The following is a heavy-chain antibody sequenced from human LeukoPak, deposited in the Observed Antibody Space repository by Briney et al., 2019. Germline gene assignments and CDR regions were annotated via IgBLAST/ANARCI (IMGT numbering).Heavy chain of an antibody. V-gene: IGHV4-4*07. D-gene: IGHD3-3*01. Sequence: SETLSLTCTVSGGSISSYYWSWIRQPAGKGLEWIGRIYTSGSTNYNPSLKSRVTISVDTSKNQFSLKLSSVTAADTAVYYCARGFHYDFWSGYFGRVWFDPWGQGTLVTVSS. CDR1: GGSISSYY. CDR2: IYTSGST. J-gene: IGHJ5*02. CDR3: ARGFHYDFWSGYFGRVWFDP.